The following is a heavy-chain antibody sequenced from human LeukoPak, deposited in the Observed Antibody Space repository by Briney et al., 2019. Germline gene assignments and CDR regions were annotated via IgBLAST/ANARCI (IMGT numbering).Heavy chain of an antibody. CDR3: ARGPDRSRVVVVITPTRSWFDP. V-gene: IGHV1-18*01. CDR2: ISAYNGNT. CDR1: GYTFTSYG. D-gene: IGHD3-22*01. Sequence: ASVKVSCKASGYTFTSYGISWVRQAPGQGLEWMGWISAYNGNTNYAQKLQGRVTMTTDTSTSTAYMELRSLRSDDTAVYYCARGPDRSRVVVVITPTRSWFDPWGQGTLVTVSS. J-gene: IGHJ5*02.